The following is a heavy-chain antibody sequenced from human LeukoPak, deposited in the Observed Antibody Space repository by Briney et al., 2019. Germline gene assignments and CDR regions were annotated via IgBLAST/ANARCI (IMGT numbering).Heavy chain of an antibody. CDR3: ARALTVTTSGRVGGFDY. V-gene: IGHV1-46*01. CDR2: INPSGGST. J-gene: IGHJ4*02. Sequence: ASVKVSCKASGYTFTSYYMHWVRQAPGQGLEWMGIINPSGGSTSYAQKFQGRVTMIRDTSTSTVYMELSSLRSEDTAVYYCARALTVTTSGRVGGFDYWGQGTLVTVSS. D-gene: IGHD4-17*01. CDR1: GYTFTSYY.